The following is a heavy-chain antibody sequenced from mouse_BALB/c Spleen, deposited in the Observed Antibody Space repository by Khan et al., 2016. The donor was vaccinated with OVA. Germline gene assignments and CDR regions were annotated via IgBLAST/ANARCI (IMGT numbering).Heavy chain of an antibody. D-gene: IGHD4-1*01. CDR3: ARHLTGSFAY. V-gene: IGHV5-6*01. CDR1: GFTFSSYS. CDR2: ISSDGDYT. Sequence: EVQLVESGGDLVKPGGSLKLSCAASGFTFSSYSMSWVRQTPHKRLEWVATISSDGDYTYFPDSVKGRFTISRDNAKNTLNLQMSSLKSEDTALYYCARHLTGSFAYWGQGTLVTVSA. J-gene: IGHJ3*01.